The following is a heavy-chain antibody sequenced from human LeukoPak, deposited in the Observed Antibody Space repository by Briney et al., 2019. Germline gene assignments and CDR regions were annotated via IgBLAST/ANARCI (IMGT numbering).Heavy chain of an antibody. D-gene: IGHD2-2*01. J-gene: IGHJ4*02. CDR3: AKDRYCSSADCYGGFDY. CDR1: GFTFSSYG. Sequence: GRSLRLSCAASGFTFSSYGMHWVRQAPGKGLEWVAVISYDGTIKYYGDSVKGRFTISRDNSKNTLYLQMNSLRPEDTAVYYCAKDRYCSSADCYGGFDYWGQGTLVTVSS. V-gene: IGHV3-30*18. CDR2: ISYDGTIK.